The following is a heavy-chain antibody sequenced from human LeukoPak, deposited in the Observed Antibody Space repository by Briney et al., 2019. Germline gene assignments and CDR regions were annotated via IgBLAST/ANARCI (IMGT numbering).Heavy chain of an antibody. D-gene: IGHD3-3*01. V-gene: IGHV3-11*04. CDR1: GFTFSDYY. CDR3: ARGLRFLEWFPTHFDY. Sequence: GGSLRLSCAASGFTFSDYYMSWIRQAPGKGLEWVSYISSSSSTIYYADSVKGRFTISRDNAKNSLYLQMNSLRAEDTAVYYCARGLRFLEWFPTHFDYWGQGTLVTVSS. J-gene: IGHJ4*02. CDR2: ISSSSSTI.